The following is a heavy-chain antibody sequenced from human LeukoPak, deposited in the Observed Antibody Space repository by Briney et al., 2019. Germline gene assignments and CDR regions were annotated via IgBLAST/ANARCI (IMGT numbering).Heavy chain of an antibody. CDR3: ARVTHLWEWSY. CDR1: GYTFTGYY. CDR2: INPNSGGT. V-gene: IGHV1-2*02. D-gene: IGHD3-3*01. J-gene: IGHJ4*02. Sequence: LRASVKVSCKASGYTFTGYYMHWVRQAPGQGLEWMGWINPNSGGTNYAQKFQGRVTMTRDTSTSTAYMELSRLRSDDTAVYYCARVTHLWEWSYWGQGTLVTVSS.